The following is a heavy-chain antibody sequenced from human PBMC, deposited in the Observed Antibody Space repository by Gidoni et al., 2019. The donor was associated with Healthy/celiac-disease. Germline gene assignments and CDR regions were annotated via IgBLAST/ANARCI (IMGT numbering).Heavy chain of an antibody. D-gene: IGHD3-16*02. CDR3: AKFGVWGSYRPTYFDY. V-gene: IGHV3-30*18. CDR2: ISYDGSNK. J-gene: IGHJ4*02. CDR1: GFTFSTYG. Sequence: QVQLVASGGGGVQPGRSLRLSCSASGFTFSTYGMHWVRQAPGKGLEWVAVISYDGSNKDFADSVKGRFTISRDNSKNTLYLQMNSLRAEDTAVYYCAKFGVWGSYRPTYFDYWGQGTLVTVSS.